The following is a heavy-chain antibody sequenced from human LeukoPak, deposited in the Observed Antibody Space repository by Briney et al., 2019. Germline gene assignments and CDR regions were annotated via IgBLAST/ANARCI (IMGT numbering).Heavy chain of an antibody. D-gene: IGHD5-12*01. V-gene: IGHV4-39*07. CDR2: IYYSGST. Sequence: NPSETLSLTCTVSGGSISSSSYYWGWIRQPPGKGLEWIGSIYYSGSTYYNPSFKSRVTISVDTSKNQFSLKLSSVTAADTAVYYCARDKGVGYSGGYYYYYMDVWGKGTTVTVSS. J-gene: IGHJ6*03. CDR1: GGSISSSSYY. CDR3: ARDKGVGYSGGYYYYYMDV.